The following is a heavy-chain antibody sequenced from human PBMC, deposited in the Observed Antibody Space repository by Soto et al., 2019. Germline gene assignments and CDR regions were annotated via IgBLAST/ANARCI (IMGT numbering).Heavy chain of an antibody. J-gene: IGHJ6*02. CDR3: ARGSCSSTSCYSNYYYYGMDV. Sequence: PSETLSLTCAVSGGSISSGGYSWSWIRQPPGKGLEWIGYIYHSGSTYYNPSLKSRVTISVDTSRNQFSLKLSSVTAADTAVYYCARGSCSSTSCYSNYYYYGMDVWGQGTTVTVSS. D-gene: IGHD2-2*01. CDR1: GGSISSGGYS. CDR2: IYHSGST. V-gene: IGHV4-30-2*01.